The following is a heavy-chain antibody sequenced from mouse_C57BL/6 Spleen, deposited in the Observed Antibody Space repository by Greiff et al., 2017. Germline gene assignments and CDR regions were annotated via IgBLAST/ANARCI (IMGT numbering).Heavy chain of an antibody. CDR1: GYPFTSYW. CDR2: IYPGSGST. Sequence: VQLQQPGAELVKPGASVKMSCKASGYPFTSYWITWVKQRPGQGLEWIGDIYPGSGSTNYTEKFKSKATLTVDPSSSTADMQHSSRTSEDSAVYYCARLEIYDGYYYAMDYWGQGTSVTVSS. CDR3: ARLEIYDGYYYAMDY. D-gene: IGHD2-3*01. J-gene: IGHJ4*01. V-gene: IGHV1-55*01.